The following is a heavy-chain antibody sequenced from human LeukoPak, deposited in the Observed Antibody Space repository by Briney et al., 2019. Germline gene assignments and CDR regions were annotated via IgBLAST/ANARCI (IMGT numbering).Heavy chain of an antibody. D-gene: IGHD3-22*01. J-gene: IGHJ4*02. CDR2: INPNSGGT. CDR1: GYTFTSYY. CDR3: ARGKRGYYDSSGYYSG. V-gene: IGHV1-2*04. Sequence: ASVKVSCKTSGYTFTSYYMHWVRQAPGQGLEWMGWINPNSGGTNYAQKFQGWVTMTRDTSISTAYMELSGLRSDDTAVYYCARGKRGYYDSSGYYSGWGQGTLVTVSS.